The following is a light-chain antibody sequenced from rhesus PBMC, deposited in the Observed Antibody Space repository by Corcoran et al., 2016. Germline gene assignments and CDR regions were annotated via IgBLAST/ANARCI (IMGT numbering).Light chain of an antibody. Sequence: DIQMTQSPSSLSASVGDRVTITCRASQGISSWVAWYQQKPGKAPKLLIYKGSRLQSGVPSRFNGSGCGTDVTLTISSLQPEYFATYYCQQYNRAPPTFGHGTKVEIK. CDR3: QQYNRAPPT. J-gene: IGKJ1*01. V-gene: IGKV1-21*01. CDR1: QGISSW. CDR2: KGS.